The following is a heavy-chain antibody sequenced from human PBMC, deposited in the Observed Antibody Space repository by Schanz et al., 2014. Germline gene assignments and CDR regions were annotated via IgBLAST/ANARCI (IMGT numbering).Heavy chain of an antibody. J-gene: IGHJ4*02. Sequence: PGGSLRLSCAASGFTFSDHYMDWVRQAPGKGLEWVGRVRNKNNRYTTEYAASVKGRFTISRDDSKNSLYLQMNSLRTEDTAMYYCARRASDSRIGGPVDSWGQGTLVTVSS. CDR3: ARRASDSRIGGPVDS. CDR1: GFTFSDHY. CDR2: VRNKNNRYTT. V-gene: IGHV3-72*01. D-gene: IGHD3-22*01.